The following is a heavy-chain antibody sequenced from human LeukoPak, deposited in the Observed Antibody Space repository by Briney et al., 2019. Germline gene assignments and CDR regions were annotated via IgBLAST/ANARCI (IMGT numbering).Heavy chain of an antibody. Sequence: SETLSLTCTVSGVSIRSTSYYWGWIRQPPGKGLEWIGSIYFSGNTYYNPSLKTRVTISIDTSKNQFSLKLSSVTAADTAVYYCARQPRYSSGWYHRYYYMDVWGKGTTVTISS. CDR2: IYFSGNT. J-gene: IGHJ6*03. CDR3: ARQPRYSSGWYHRYYYMDV. D-gene: IGHD6-19*01. CDR1: GVSIRSTSYY. V-gene: IGHV4-39*01.